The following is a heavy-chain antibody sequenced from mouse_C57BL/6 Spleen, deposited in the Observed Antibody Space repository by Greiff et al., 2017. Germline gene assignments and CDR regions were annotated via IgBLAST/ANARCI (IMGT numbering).Heavy chain of an antibody. J-gene: IGHJ4*01. V-gene: IGHV14-4*01. CDR1: GFNIKDDY. CDR3: TLQLRLDYAMDY. Sequence: EVQLQQSGAELVRPGASVKLSCTASGFNIKDDYMHWVKQRPEQGLAWIGWIDPENGDTEYASKFQGKATITADTSSNTAYLQLSSLTSEDTAVYYCTLQLRLDYAMDYWGQGTSVTVSS. CDR2: IDPENGDT. D-gene: IGHD3-2*02.